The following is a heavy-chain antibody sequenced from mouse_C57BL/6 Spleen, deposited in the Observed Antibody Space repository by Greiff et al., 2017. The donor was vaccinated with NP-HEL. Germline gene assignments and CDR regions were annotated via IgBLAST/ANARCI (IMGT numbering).Heavy chain of an antibody. J-gene: IGHJ2*01. CDR2: ISSDSSTI. Sequence: EVHLVESGGGLVKPGGSLELSCAASGFTFSDYGMHWVRQAPEKGLEWVAYISSDSSTIYYADTVKGRFTISRHNANNTLFLQMTSLRSEDTAMYYCARRDYFDYWGQGTTLTVSS. CDR1: GFTFSDYG. CDR3: ARRDYFDY. V-gene: IGHV5-17*01.